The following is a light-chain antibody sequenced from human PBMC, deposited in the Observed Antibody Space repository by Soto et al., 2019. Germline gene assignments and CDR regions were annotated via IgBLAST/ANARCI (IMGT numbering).Light chain of an antibody. CDR1: HHIDAW. CDR2: KAS. J-gene: IGKJ4*01. CDR3: QQHSNYPLT. V-gene: IGKV1-5*03. Sequence: IQMTQSPSTLSASVGDRVTITCRASHHIDAWLAWYQQKPGKAPKVLIYKASILESGVPSRFSGSGSGTEFTLTISCLQPDDSATYYCQQHSNYPLTFGGGTKVEIK.